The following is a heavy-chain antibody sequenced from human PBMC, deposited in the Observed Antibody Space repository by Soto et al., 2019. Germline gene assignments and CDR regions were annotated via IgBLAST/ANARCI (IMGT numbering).Heavy chain of an antibody. J-gene: IGHJ5*02. Sequence: QVQLQQWGAGLLKPSETLSLTCAVYGGSFSGYYWSWIRQPPGKGLEWIGEINHSGSTNYNPSLKSRVTISADTSKNQFSLKLSSVTAADTAVYYCARGTPRIPGIAAAGRNWFDPWGQGTLVTVSS. CDR2: INHSGST. D-gene: IGHD6-13*01. V-gene: IGHV4-34*01. CDR3: ARGTPRIPGIAAAGRNWFDP. CDR1: GGSFSGYY.